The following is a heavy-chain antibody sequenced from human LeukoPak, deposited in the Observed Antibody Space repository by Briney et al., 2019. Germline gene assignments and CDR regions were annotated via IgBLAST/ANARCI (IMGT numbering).Heavy chain of an antibody. V-gene: IGHV1-2*02. Sequence: ASVKVSCKASGYTFTGYYMHWVRQAPGQGLEWMGWINPNSGGTNYAQKFQGRVTMTRDTSISTAYMELSRLRSEDTTVYYCARDRVVYAFDIWGQGTMVTVSS. CDR1: GYTFTGYY. CDR3: ARDRVVYAFDI. J-gene: IGHJ3*02. CDR2: INPNSGGT. D-gene: IGHD3-3*01.